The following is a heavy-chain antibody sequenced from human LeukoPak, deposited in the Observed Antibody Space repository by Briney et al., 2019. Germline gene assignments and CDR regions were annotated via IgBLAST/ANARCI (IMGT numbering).Heavy chain of an antibody. CDR3: ARYCSGGRCYSGLDP. D-gene: IGHD2-15*01. Sequence: GGSLRLSCAASGFTFSSYAMTWVRQAPGKGLEWVSAITDSTYFADSVKGRFTISRDSSKNTVYLQMNSLRAEDTAVYYCARYCSGGRCYSGLDPWGQGALVIVSS. J-gene: IGHJ5*02. CDR1: GFTFSSYA. V-gene: IGHV3-23*01. CDR2: ITDST.